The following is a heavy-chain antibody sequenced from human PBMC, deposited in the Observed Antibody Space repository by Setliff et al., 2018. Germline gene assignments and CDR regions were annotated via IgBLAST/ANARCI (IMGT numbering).Heavy chain of an antibody. CDR1: GGSFSDYY. V-gene: IGHV4-34*01. CDR2: INHSAST. Sequence: PSETLSLTCAASGGSFSDYYWTWIRQPPGKGLEWIGEINHSASTNYNPSLKSRVTISVDTSKNQFSLKLNSVTAADTAVYYCARAPRYFDPTGSYFDYWGQGTQVTVSS. J-gene: IGHJ4*02. D-gene: IGHD3-9*01. CDR3: ARAPRYFDPTGSYFDY.